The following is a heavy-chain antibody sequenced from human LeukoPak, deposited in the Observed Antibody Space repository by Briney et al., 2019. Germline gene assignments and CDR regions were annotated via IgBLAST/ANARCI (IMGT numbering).Heavy chain of an antibody. Sequence: GGSLRLSCAASGFTFSNYALNWVRQAPGKGLEWVSVSGTSGDTYYADSVRGRFTISRDNAKNMVYLQMSSLRAEDTALYYCAQKRPGTYPFDYWGQGTLVTVSS. V-gene: IGHV3-23*01. D-gene: IGHD6-13*01. CDR1: GFTFSNYA. CDR3: AQKRPGTYPFDY. CDR2: SGTSGDT. J-gene: IGHJ4*02.